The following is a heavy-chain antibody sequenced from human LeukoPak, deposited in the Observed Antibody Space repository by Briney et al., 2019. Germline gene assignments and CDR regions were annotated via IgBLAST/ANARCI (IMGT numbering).Heavy chain of an antibody. Sequence: GGSLRLSCAASGFTFSSYAMNWVRQAPGKGLEWVSYISSSGSTIYYADSVKGRFTISRDNAKNSLYLQMNSLRAEDTAVYYCARDRSGFSGYDFFDYWGQGTLVTVSS. V-gene: IGHV3-48*03. CDR1: GFTFSSYA. J-gene: IGHJ4*02. CDR2: ISSSGSTI. CDR3: ARDRSGFSGYDFFDY. D-gene: IGHD5-12*01.